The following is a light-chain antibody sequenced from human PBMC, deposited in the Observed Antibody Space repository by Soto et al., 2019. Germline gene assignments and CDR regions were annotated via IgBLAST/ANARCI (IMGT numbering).Light chain of an antibody. V-gene: IGKV3-11*01. CDR3: HQRSNWPLT. J-gene: IGKJ1*01. CDR2: DAS. CDR1: QSVSSY. Sequence: EIVLTQSPATLSLSPGERATLSCMASQSVSSYLAWYQQKPGQAPRLLIYDASNRATGIPARFSGSGSGTDFTLTISSLEPEDFAVYYCHQRSNWPLTFGQGNKVEIK.